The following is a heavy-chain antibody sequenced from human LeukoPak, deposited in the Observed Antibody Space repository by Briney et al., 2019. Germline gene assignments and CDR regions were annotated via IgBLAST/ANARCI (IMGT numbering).Heavy chain of an antibody. J-gene: IGHJ4*02. Sequence: PGGSLRLSCAASGFTFSTYPLTWVRQAPGKGLEWVSYISSSGSTIYYADSVKGRFTISRDNAKNSLYLQMNSLRAEDTAVYYCARDLLRDSGYDYAGYWGQGTLVTVSS. CDR2: ISSSGSTI. CDR3: ARDLLRDSGYDYAGY. CDR1: GFTFSTYP. V-gene: IGHV3-48*03. D-gene: IGHD5-12*01.